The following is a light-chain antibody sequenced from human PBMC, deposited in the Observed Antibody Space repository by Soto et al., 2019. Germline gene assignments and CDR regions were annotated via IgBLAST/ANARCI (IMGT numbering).Light chain of an antibody. CDR1: SGHSSYA. CDR3: QTWGTGIKGV. J-gene: IGLJ2*01. V-gene: IGLV4-69*01. Sequence: QSVLNQSPSASASLGASVKLTCTLSSGHSSYAIAWHQQQPEKGPRYLMKLNSDGSHSKGDGIPDRFSGSSSGAERYLTISSLQSEDEADYYCQTWGTGIKGVFGGGTKLTVL. CDR2: LNSDGSH.